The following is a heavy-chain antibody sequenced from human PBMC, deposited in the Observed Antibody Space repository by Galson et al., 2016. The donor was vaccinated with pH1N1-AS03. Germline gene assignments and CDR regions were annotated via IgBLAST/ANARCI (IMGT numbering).Heavy chain of an antibody. CDR3: TRAPPGGSSWIGGHFDH. V-gene: IGHV3-9*01. D-gene: IGHD6-13*01. Sequence: WIRQPPGKGLEWVSGISWNSEMIGYADSVRGRFNISRDNAKNSLYLEMSSLRREDTAIYFCTRAPPGGSSWIGGHFDHWGQGILVTVSS. J-gene: IGHJ4*02. CDR2: ISWNSEMI.